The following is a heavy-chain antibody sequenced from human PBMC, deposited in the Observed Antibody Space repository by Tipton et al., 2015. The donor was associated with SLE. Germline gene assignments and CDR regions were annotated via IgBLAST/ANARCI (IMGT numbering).Heavy chain of an antibody. CDR3: AKGDTAMVQLADY. J-gene: IGHJ4*02. CDR2: ISGSGGST. Sequence: SLRLSCAASGFTFSSYAMSWVRQAPGKGLEWVSAISGSGGSTYYADSVKGRLTISRDNSKNTLYLQMNSLRAEDTAVYYCAKGDTAMVQLADYWGQGTLVTVSS. CDR1: GFTFSSYA. V-gene: IGHV3-23*01. D-gene: IGHD5-18*01.